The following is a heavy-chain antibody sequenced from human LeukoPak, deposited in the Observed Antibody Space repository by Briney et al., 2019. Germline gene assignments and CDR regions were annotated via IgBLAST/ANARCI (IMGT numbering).Heavy chain of an antibody. CDR3: ARHYGSGSYPRFDP. Sequence: ASVKVSCKASGYTFTSYGISWVRQAPGQGLEWMGWISAYNGNTNYAQKFQGRVTITADESTSTAYMELSSLRSEDTAVYYCARHYGSGSYPRFDPWGQGTLVTVSS. J-gene: IGHJ5*02. D-gene: IGHD3-10*01. V-gene: IGHV1-18*01. CDR2: ISAYNGNT. CDR1: GYTFTSYG.